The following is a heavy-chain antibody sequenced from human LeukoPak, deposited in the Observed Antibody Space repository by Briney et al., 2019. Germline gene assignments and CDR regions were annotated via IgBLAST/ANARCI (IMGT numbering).Heavy chain of an antibody. CDR2: ISSRSSYI. Sequence: GGSPTLSCAASGFTFSSYSMNWDRHAPGKGLEWVSSISSRSSYIYYADSVKGRFNISRDNAKNSLYLQMNSLRAEDTAVYYCARDEGYYDSSGYLVDYWGQGTLVTVSS. CDR1: GFTFSSYS. D-gene: IGHD3-22*01. CDR3: ARDEGYYDSSGYLVDY. J-gene: IGHJ4*02. V-gene: IGHV3-21*01.